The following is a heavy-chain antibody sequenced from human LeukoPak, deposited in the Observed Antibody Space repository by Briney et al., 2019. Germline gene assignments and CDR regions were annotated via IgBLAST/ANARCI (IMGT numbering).Heavy chain of an antibody. J-gene: IGHJ4*02. V-gene: IGHV3-30*14. CDR3: ARDFRYDSGSYYATYFDY. CDR1: GFTFSSYA. D-gene: IGHD3-22*01. CDR2: ISYDGSNK. Sequence: GRSLRLSCAASGFTFSSYAMHWVRQAPGKGLEWVAVISYDGSNKYYADSVKGRFTISRDNSKNTLYLQMNSLRVADTAVYFCARDFRYDSGSYYATYFDYWGQGTLVTVSS.